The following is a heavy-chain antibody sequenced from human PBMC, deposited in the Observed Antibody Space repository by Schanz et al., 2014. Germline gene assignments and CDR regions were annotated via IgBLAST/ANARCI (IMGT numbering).Heavy chain of an antibody. D-gene: IGHD3-10*01. V-gene: IGHV1-18*01. CDR3: ARVHIATYHYNSPGACDI. CDR1: GYIFGSHG. CDR2: INAHTGNT. Sequence: QLMQSGSEVRKPGASVKVSCKASGYIFGSHGMTWVRQAPGQGPELMGWINAHTGNTQYAQKFQGRVNMTRDTVTTTVHLELTRLRTDDTAIYYCARVHIATYHYNSPGACDIWGQGTMVTVSS. J-gene: IGHJ3*02.